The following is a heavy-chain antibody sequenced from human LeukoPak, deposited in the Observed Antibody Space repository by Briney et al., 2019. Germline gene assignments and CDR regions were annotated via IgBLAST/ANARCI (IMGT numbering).Heavy chain of an antibody. Sequence: QPGGSLRLSCAASGFTFSNYDMHWVRQAPGKGLEWVAVISSDETNIRYGDSVRGRFTVSRDNAKNTVYLQMNSLGADDTAVYYCAKDPYRVVFATGNYLDPWGQGTLVTVSS. V-gene: IGHV3-30*18. CDR1: GFTFSNYD. CDR2: ISSDETNI. D-gene: IGHD2-15*01. CDR3: AKDPYRVVFATGNYLDP. J-gene: IGHJ5*02.